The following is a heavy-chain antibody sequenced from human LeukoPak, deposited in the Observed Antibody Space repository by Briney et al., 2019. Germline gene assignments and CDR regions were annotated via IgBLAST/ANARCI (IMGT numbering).Heavy chain of an antibody. CDR2: IYPGDSVI. Sequence: GESLKISCRASGYSFLNYWIAWVRQMPGKGLEWMGIIYPGDSVIIYSPSFQGQVAISADKSISTAYLQWASVKASDTTMYYCARSLGYCSSTSCYGAFDYWGQGTLVTVSS. CDR1: GYSFLNYW. J-gene: IGHJ4*02. CDR3: ARSLGYCSSTSCYGAFDY. D-gene: IGHD2-2*01. V-gene: IGHV5-51*01.